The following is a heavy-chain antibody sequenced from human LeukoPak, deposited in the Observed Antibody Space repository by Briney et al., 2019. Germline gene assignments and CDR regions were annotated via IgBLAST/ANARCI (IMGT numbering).Heavy chain of an antibody. Sequence: ASVKVSCKASGYIFSAFVIHWVRQAPGQGLEWMGWINPNNGGTNYAQKFQGRVTMTRDTSVSTAYMELRGRRSDDTSVYYCARDRTDTGLDLWHWGQGTRVTVSS. D-gene: IGHD3/OR15-3a*01. J-gene: IGHJ4*02. CDR1: GYIFSAFV. CDR2: INPNNGGT. CDR3: ARDRTDTGLDLWH. V-gene: IGHV1-2*02.